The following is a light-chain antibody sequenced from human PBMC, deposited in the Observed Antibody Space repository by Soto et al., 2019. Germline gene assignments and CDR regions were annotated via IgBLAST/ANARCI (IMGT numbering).Light chain of an antibody. CDR1: QSIGSW. CDR3: QQYTE. J-gene: IGKJ2*01. Sequence: IQMTQSPSTLSASVGDRVTITCRASQSIGSWLAWYQQKPGKAPKLLIYDASSLESGVPSRFSGSGSGTEFTLTISSLQPDDFATYYCQQYTEFGQGTKVDIK. V-gene: IGKV1-5*01. CDR2: DAS.